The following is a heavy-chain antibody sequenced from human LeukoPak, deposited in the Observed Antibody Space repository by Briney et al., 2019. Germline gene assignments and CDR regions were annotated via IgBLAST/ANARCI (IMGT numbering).Heavy chain of an antibody. V-gene: IGHV3-21*01. CDR3: ARDPQQLALEP. CDR1: GFTFSSYS. Sequence: GGSLRLSCAASGFTFSSYSMNWVRQAPGEGLEWVSSISSSSSYIYYADSVKGRFTISRDNAKNSLYLQMNSLRAEDTAVYYCARDPQQLALEPWGQGTLVTVSS. CDR2: ISSSSSYI. J-gene: IGHJ5*02. D-gene: IGHD6-13*01.